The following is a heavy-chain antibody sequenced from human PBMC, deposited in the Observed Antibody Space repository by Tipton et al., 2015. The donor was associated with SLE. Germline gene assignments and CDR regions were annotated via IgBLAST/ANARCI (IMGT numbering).Heavy chain of an antibody. CDR3: ARDGDLSGDFDLDN. CDR1: GGSISSHY. D-gene: IGHD7-27*01. V-gene: IGHV4-59*11. J-gene: IGHJ4*02. Sequence: TLSLTCTVSGGSISSHYCSWIRQPPGKGLERIGHIYYSGSTNYNPSLKSRVTISVDTSKNQFSLKLSSVTAADTAVYYCARDGDLSGDFDLDNGDPGTLVGVSS. CDR2: IYYSGST.